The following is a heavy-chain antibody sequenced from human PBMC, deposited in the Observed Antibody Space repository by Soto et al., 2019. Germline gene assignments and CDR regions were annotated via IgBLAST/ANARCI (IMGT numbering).Heavy chain of an antibody. J-gene: IGHJ4*02. CDR3: ARGGGYDSLTFDQ. V-gene: IGHV3-30*04. CDR1: GFSFSDFA. D-gene: IGHD5-12*01. CDR2: ITDDGSTT. Sequence: QVQLVESGGGVVQPGASLRLSCTASGFSFSDFAMNWVRQAPGKGLEWVAVITDDGSTTYYADSVKGRFNISRDNSKNTVSLHLHSLSLDDTAVYYCARGGGYDSLTFDQWGQGTLVSVSS.